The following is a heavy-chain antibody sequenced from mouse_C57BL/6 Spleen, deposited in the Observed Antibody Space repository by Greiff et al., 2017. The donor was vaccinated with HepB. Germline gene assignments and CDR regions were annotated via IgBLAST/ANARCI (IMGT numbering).Heavy chain of an antibody. Sequence: DVMLVESGGGLVKPGGSLKLSCAASGFTFSDYGMHWVRQAPEKGLEWVAYISSGSSTIYYADTVKGRFTISRDNAKNTLFLQMTSLRSEDTAMYYCARNYYYGSGDAMDYWGQGTSVTVSS. CDR2: ISSGSSTI. J-gene: IGHJ4*01. CDR3: ARNYYYGSGDAMDY. D-gene: IGHD1-1*01. CDR1: GFTFSDYG. V-gene: IGHV5-17*01.